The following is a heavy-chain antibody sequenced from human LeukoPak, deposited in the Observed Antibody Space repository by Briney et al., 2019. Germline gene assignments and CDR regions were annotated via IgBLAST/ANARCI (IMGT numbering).Heavy chain of an antibody. V-gene: IGHV1-69*06. CDR3: ARARLDTLQEYGDYKSNYYYYMDV. CDR1: GGTFSSYA. CDR2: IIPIFGTA. D-gene: IGHD4-17*01. Sequence: ASVKVSCKASGGTFSSYAISWVRQAPGQGLEWMGGIIPIFGTANYAQKFQGRVTITADKSTSTAYMELSSLRSEDTAVYYCARARLDTLQEYGDYKSNYYYYMDVWGKGTTVTVSS. J-gene: IGHJ6*03.